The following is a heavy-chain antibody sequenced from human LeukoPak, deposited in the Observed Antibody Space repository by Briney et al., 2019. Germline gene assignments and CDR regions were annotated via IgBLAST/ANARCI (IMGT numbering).Heavy chain of an antibody. CDR1: GVSFSNYD. D-gene: IGHD1-26*01. Sequence: SETLSLTCTVPGVSFSNYDWNWTRQPPGKGLEWIGSIYYSGSTNYNPSLKSRVTISVDTSKNQFSLKLTSVTAADTAVYYCARGRVGGNYWGEGTLVTVSS. V-gene: IGHV4-59*01. J-gene: IGHJ4*02. CDR2: IYYSGST. CDR3: ARGRVGGNY.